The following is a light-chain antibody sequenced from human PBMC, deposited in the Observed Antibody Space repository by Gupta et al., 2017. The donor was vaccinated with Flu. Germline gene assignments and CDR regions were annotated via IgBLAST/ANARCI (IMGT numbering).Light chain of an antibody. CDR1: QSISSY. J-gene: IGKJ4*01. CDR2: AAS. Sequence: DIQITPSPSSLSASVGARVTITCRASQSISSYLHWYQQKPGKAPKLLIYAASSLQSGVPSRFSGSGSGTDYTVTISSRRPEDYATYYCQQSYSTSALTFGGGTKVEIK. V-gene: IGKV1-39*01. CDR3: QQSYSTSALT.